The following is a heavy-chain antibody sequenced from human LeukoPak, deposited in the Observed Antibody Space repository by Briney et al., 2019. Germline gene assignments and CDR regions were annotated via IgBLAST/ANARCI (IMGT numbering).Heavy chain of an antibody. CDR1: GFTFGDYL. D-gene: IGHD5-12*01. CDR2: ISGGTT. J-gene: IGHJ4*02. CDR3: SRGSGLLSVY. V-gene: IGHV3-49*03. Sequence: SLRLSCTASGFTFGDYLMSWFRQAPGKGLEWIGFISGGTTEYAASVKGRFTISRDDSTSIAYLQMNSLTTEDTAVYYCSRGSGLLSVYWGQGTLVTVSS.